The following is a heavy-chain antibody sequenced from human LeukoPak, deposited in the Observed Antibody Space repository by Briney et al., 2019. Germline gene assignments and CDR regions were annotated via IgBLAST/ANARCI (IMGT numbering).Heavy chain of an antibody. CDR3: AREGRNYDILTGYSPVYFDY. Sequence: PSETLSLTCTVSGGSISSYYWSWIRQPPGKGLEWIGYIYYSGSTNYNPSLKSRVTISVDTSKNQFSLKLSSVTAADTAVYYCAREGRNYDILTGYSPVYFDYWGQGTLVTVSS. D-gene: IGHD3-9*01. V-gene: IGHV4-59*01. CDR2: IYYSGST. CDR1: GGSISSYY. J-gene: IGHJ4*02.